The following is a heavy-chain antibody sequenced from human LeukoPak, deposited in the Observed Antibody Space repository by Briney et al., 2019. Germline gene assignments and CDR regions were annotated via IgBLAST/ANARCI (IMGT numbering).Heavy chain of an antibody. D-gene: IGHD5-12*01. CDR2: IIPIFGTA. Sequence: SVKVSCKASGGTFSSYAISWVRQAPGQGLEWMGRIIPIFGTANYAQKFQGRVTITTDESTSTAYMELSSQRSEDTAVYYCATTPGDIVAPQAAAGPDYWGQGTLVTVSS. CDR3: ATTPGDIVAPQAAAGPDY. V-gene: IGHV1-69*05. J-gene: IGHJ4*02. CDR1: GGTFSSYA.